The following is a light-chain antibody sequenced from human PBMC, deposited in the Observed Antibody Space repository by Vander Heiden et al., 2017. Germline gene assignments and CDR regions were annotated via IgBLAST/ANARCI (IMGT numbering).Light chain of an antibody. CDR1: QDITKY. CDR2: DTF. Sequence: DIQMTQSPSSLSASVGDRVTITCQASQDITKYLNWYQQKSGKAPKLLIYDTFKLETGVPSRFSGSGSGTDFSFTISSLQPEDTAKYYCQQYKALLTFGQGTKMEIK. CDR3: QQYKALLT. V-gene: IGKV1-33*01. J-gene: IGKJ2*01.